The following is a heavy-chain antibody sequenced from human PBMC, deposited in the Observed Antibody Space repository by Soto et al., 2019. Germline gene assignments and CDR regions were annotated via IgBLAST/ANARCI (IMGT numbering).Heavy chain of an antibody. D-gene: IGHD3-3*01. CDR1: GGSFSGYY. Sequence: SETLSLTCAVYGGSFSGYYWSWIRQPPGKGLEWIGEINHSGSTNYNPSLKSRVTISVDTSKNQFSLKLSSVTAADTAVYYCARIGLRFLEWKDYFDYRGQGTLVT. CDR3: ARIGLRFLEWKDYFDY. J-gene: IGHJ4*02. CDR2: INHSGST. V-gene: IGHV4-34*01.